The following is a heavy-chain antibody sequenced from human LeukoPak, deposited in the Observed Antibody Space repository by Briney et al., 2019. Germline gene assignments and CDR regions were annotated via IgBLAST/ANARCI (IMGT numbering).Heavy chain of an antibody. Sequence: ASVKVSCKASGYTFTGYYTHWVRQAPGQGLEWMGWINPNSGGTNYAQKFQGRVTMTRDTSISTAYMELSRLRSDDTAVYYCARVIAVAGTFYYYYGMDVWGQGTTVTVSS. J-gene: IGHJ6*02. CDR1: GYTFTGYY. CDR3: ARVIAVAGTFYYYYGMDV. D-gene: IGHD6-19*01. V-gene: IGHV1-2*02. CDR2: INPNSGGT.